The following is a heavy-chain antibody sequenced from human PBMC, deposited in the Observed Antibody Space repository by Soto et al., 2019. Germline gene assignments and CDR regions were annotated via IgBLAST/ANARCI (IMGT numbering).Heavy chain of an antibody. D-gene: IGHD2-15*01. J-gene: IGHJ4*02. V-gene: IGHV1-46*01. CDR3: AGASSRVSSVVAAY. CDR2: INPGPSSA. Sequence: ASVKVSCKASNDSLSSHFIHWVRQAPGEGLEWMGIINPGPSSASYSKEFQGRLTLTSGMPSRTVYMQLSNLRSDDTAVYYCAGASSRVSSVVAAYWGQGTLVTVSS. CDR1: NDSLSSHF.